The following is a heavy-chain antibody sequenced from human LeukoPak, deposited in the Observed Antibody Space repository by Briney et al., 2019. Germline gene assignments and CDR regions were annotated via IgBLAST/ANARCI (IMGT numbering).Heavy chain of an antibody. J-gene: IGHJ4*02. Sequence: GGSLRLSCAASGFTFSSYAMSWVRQAPGKGLEWVSAISGSGGSTYYADSVKGRFTISRDDSKNTLYPQMNSLRAEDTAVYYCAKDPRAVPDYWGQGTLVTVSS. CDR1: GFTFSSYA. CDR3: AKDPRAVPDY. CDR2: ISGSGGST. V-gene: IGHV3-23*01. D-gene: IGHD1-1*01.